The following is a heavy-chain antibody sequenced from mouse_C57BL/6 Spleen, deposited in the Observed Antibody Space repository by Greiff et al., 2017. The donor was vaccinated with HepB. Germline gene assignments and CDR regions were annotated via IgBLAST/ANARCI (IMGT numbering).Heavy chain of an antibody. CDR2: IYPGDGDT. CDR3: ASGVTSG. J-gene: IGHJ1*03. D-gene: IGHD2-3*01. V-gene: IGHV1-82*01. Sequence: QVHVKQSGPELVKPGASVKISCKASGYAFSSSWMNWVKQRPGKGLEWIGRIYPGDGDTNYNGKFKGKATLTADKSSSTAYMQLSSLTSEDSAVYFCASGVTSGWGTGTTVTVSS. CDR1: GYAFSSSW.